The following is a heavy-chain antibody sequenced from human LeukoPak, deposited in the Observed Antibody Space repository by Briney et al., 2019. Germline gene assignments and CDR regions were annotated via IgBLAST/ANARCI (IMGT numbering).Heavy chain of an antibody. CDR3: TRAIIAAAGTWWFDP. V-gene: IGHV3-49*04. Sequence: PGGSLGLSCTASGFTFGDYAMSWVRQAPGKGLEWVGFIRSKAYGGTTEYAASVKGRFTISRDDSKSIAYLQMNSLKTEDTAVYYCTRAIIAAAGTWWFDPWGQGTLVTVSS. J-gene: IGHJ5*02. CDR2: IRSKAYGGTT. D-gene: IGHD6-13*01. CDR1: GFTFGDYA.